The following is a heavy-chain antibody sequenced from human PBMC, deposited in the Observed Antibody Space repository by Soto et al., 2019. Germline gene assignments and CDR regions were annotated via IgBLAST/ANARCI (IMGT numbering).Heavy chain of an antibody. J-gene: IGHJ4*02. V-gene: IGHV1-2*04. Sequence: GASVKVSCKASGYTFIGYYMHWVRQAPGQGLEWMGWINPNSGGTNYAQKFQGWVTMTRDTSISTAYMELSRLRSDDTAVYYCAVPDIVATDGFDHWGQGTLVTVSS. CDR2: INPNSGGT. CDR1: GYTFIGYY. CDR3: AVPDIVATDGFDH. D-gene: IGHD5-12*01.